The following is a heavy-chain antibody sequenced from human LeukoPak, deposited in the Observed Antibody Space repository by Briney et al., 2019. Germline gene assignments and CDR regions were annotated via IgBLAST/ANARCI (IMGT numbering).Heavy chain of an antibody. Sequence: GASVKVSCKASGYTFTGYYMHWVRQAPGQGLEWMGWINPNSGGTNYAQKFQGRVTMTRDTSISTAYMELSRLRSDDTAVYYCARPGGPTYYYDSSGYYDAFDIWGQGTMVTVSS. J-gene: IGHJ3*02. CDR3: ARPGGPTYYYDSSGYYDAFDI. CDR1: GYTFTGYY. D-gene: IGHD3-22*01. V-gene: IGHV1-2*02. CDR2: INPNSGGT.